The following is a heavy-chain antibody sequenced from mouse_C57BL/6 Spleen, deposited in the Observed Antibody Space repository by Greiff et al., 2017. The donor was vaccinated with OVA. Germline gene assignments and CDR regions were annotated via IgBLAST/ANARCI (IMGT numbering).Heavy chain of an antibody. CDR1: GFTFSSYA. V-gene: IGHV5-4*01. D-gene: IGHD1-1*01. CDR3: ARDAGYYGSDYYAMDY. J-gene: IGHJ4*01. Sequence: EVQGVESGGGLVKPGGSLKLSCAASGFTFSSYAMSWVRQTPEKRLEWVATISDGGSYTYYPDNVKGRFTISRDNAKNNLYLQMSHLKSEDTAMYYCARDAGYYGSDYYAMDYCGQGTSVTVSS. CDR2: ISDGGSYT.